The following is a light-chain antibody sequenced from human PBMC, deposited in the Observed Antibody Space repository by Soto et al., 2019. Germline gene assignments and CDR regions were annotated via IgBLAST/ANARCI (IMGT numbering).Light chain of an antibody. CDR3: MQALQTPLT. CDR2: LAS. CDR1: QSLLHSNGYNC. V-gene: IGKV2-28*01. J-gene: IGKJ4*01. Sequence: DIVMTQSPLSLPVTPGEPASISCRSSQSLLHSNGYNCLDWYLQKPGQSPQLLIHLASNRASGVPDRFSGSGSGTDFTLKISRVEAEDVGVYYCMQALQTPLTFCGGTKVEIK.